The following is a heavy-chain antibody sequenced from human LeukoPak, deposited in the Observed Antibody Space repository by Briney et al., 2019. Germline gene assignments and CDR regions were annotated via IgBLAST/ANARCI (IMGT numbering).Heavy chain of an antibody. J-gene: IGHJ4*02. CDR2: VYYSGNT. CDR1: GGSVSTDNYY. CDR3: ARGDIARPLDF. Sequence: ASETLSLTCTVSGGSVSTDNYYWSWIRQPPGKGLEWIGYVYYSGNTNQNPSLKSRVTISVDTSKNQFSLMLSSVSAADTAVYYCARGDIARPLDFWGQGTLVTVSS. D-gene: IGHD2-15*01. V-gene: IGHV4-61*01.